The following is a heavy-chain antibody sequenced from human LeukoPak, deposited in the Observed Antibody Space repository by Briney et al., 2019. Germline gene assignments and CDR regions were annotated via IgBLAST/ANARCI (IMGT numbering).Heavy chain of an antibody. V-gene: IGHV3-64D*06. J-gene: IGHJ2*01. CDR1: GLSNYA. CDR3: VKQGGFGPHWYFDL. D-gene: IGHD3-10*01. Sequence: PGGSLRLSCSASGLSNYAMHWVRQAPGKGLEYVSSISSNGGSTYHADSVKGRFTISRDNSKNTLYLQMSSLRPEDPAVYYCVKQGGFGPHWYFDLWGRGTLVTVSS. CDR2: ISSNGGST.